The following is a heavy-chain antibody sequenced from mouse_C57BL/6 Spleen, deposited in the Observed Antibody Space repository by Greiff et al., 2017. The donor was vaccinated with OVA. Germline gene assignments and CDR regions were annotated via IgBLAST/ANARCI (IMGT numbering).Heavy chain of an antibody. CDR2: IYPGSGST. V-gene: IGHV1-55*01. CDR1: GYTFTSYW. CDR3: ARGHYYGSSYSAWFAY. D-gene: IGHD1-1*01. Sequence: VQLQQPGAELVKPGASVKMSCKASGYTFTSYWITWVKQRPGQGLEWIGDIYPGSGSTNYNEKFKSKATLTVDTSSSTAYMQLSSLTSEDSAVYYCARGHYYGSSYSAWFAYWGQGTLVTVSA. J-gene: IGHJ3*01.